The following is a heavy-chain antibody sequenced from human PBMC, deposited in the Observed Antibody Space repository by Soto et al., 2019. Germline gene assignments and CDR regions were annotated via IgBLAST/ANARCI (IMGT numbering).Heavy chain of an antibody. V-gene: IGHV1-69*05. CDR3: ARDQDVSNYHGMDV. D-gene: IGHD3-22*01. J-gene: IGHJ6*02. CDR1: GGTFSSYA. Sequence: QVQLVQSGAEVKKPGSSVKVSCKASGGTFSSYAISWVRQAPGQGLEWMGGIIPIFGTANYAQKFQGRVTIPSDESTSTAYMGLSSLRSEDTAVYYCARDQDVSNYHGMDVWGQGTTVTVSS. CDR2: IIPIFGTA.